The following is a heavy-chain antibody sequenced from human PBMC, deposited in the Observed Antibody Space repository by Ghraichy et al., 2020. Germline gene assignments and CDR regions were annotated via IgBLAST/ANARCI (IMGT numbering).Heavy chain of an antibody. CDR2: ISGSGGTT. Sequence: LSLTCAASGFTFSSYAMSWVRQAAGKGLEWVSAISGSGGTTYYADSVKGRFTISRDNSKNTLYLQMNSLRAEDTAVYSCARDLTGTTYSYYYMDVWGKGTTVTVSS. CDR3: ARDLTGTTYSYYYMDV. J-gene: IGHJ6*03. V-gene: IGHV3-23*01. D-gene: IGHD1-7*01. CDR1: GFTFSSYA.